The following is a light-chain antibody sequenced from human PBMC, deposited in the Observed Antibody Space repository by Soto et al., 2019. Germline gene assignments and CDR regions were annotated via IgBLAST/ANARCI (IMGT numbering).Light chain of an antibody. CDR3: HKYGPSPLT. J-gene: IGKJ4*01. Sequence: EIVLTQSPGTLSLSPGERATLSCRASQSVASSFIAWFQQKPGQPPRLLIYTASSRAPGIPDRFSGSGSGTDFTITISSLEPEDFAVYYCHKYGPSPLTFGGGTKGEIK. V-gene: IGKV3-20*01. CDR2: TAS. CDR1: QSVASSF.